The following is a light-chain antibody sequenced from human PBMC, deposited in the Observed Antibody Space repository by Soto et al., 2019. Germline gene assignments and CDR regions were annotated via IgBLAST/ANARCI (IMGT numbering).Light chain of an antibody. CDR2: QTS. V-gene: IGKV3-11*01. Sequence: EILLSRSPATLSSFPGDRVTLSCRASQYINTRLAWYQHRPGQAPRLLIYQTSIRAAGIPARFSASGSGTDFTLTISDVQTEDFALYYCHQRQSWPRTFGQGTKVDIK. CDR1: QYINTR. J-gene: IGKJ1*01. CDR3: HQRQSWPRT.